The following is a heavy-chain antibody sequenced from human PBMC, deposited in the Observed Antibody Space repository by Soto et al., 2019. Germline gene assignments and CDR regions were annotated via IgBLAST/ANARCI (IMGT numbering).Heavy chain of an antibody. CDR3: TRGASGYGNFDY. V-gene: IGHV3-74*01. J-gene: IGHJ4*02. Sequence: EVQLVESGGGVVQPGGSLRLSCVASGFSFSTWMHWVRQAPGKGLEWLSRINSDGSSISYADFVKGRFTVSRDNVKNTLDLQIDSLTVEDTAVYYCTRGASGYGNFDYWGQGVLLTVS. CDR2: INSDGSSI. CDR1: GFSFSTW. D-gene: IGHD5-12*01.